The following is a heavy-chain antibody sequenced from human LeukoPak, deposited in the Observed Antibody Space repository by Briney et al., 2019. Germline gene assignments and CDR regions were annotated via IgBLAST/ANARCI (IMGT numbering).Heavy chain of an antibody. Sequence: PGGSLRLSCAASRFAFHNYAMTWIRQAPERGLEWVSSISVDGGDIKYTDSAKGRFTISRDNSKGTLYLQMDSLRVEDTAVYSCGKDPNGNFIGAFDFWGQGTMVTVSS. D-gene: IGHD4-23*01. V-gene: IGHV3-23*01. CDR3: GKDPNGNFIGAFDF. CDR2: ISVDGGDI. J-gene: IGHJ3*01. CDR1: RFAFHNYA.